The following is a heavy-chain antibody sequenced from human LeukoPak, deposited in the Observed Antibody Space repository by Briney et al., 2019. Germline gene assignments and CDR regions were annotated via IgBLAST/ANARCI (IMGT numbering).Heavy chain of an antibody. D-gene: IGHD3-22*01. CDR1: GGSISSYY. V-gene: IGHV4-4*07. CDR2: IDTSGST. J-gene: IGHJ4*02. CDR3: ARPSSYYYDSSGYYPFDY. Sequence: SETLSLTCTVSGGSISSYYWSWIRQPAGKGLEWIGRIDTSGSTNYNPSLKSRVTMSVDTSKNQFSLKLSSVTAADTAVYYCARPSSYYYDSSGYYPFDYWGQGTLVTVSS.